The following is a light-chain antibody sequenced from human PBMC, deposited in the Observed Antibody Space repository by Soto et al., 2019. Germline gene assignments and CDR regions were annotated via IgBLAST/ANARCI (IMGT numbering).Light chain of an antibody. CDR2: GAS. CDR3: QHYNNWPRT. Sequence: DIVMTQSPATLSVSPGERATLSCRASQSVSSNLAWYQQKPGQAPRLLIYGASTRATGIPARFSGSGSGTEFTITISSLQSEDFAVYYCQHYNNWPRTFGQGTKVEIK. V-gene: IGKV3-15*01. CDR1: QSVSSN. J-gene: IGKJ1*01.